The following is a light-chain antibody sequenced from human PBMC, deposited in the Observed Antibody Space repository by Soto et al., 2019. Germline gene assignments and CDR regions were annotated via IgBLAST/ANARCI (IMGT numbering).Light chain of an antibody. V-gene: IGKV3D-15*01. CDR1: QSVNIY. Sequence: EMVMTQSPATLSVSPGERATLSCRASQSVNIYLAWYQQKPGQAPRLLIFGASYRATGIPARFSGIGSGTEFNLTISSLQSEDFAVYYCQQYNRWPLTFGRGTKVDIK. CDR2: GAS. CDR3: QQYNRWPLT. J-gene: IGKJ4*01.